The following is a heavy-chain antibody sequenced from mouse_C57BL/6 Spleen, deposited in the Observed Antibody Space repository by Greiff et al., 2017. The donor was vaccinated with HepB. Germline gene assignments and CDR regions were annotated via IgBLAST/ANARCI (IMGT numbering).Heavy chain of an antibody. D-gene: IGHD2-5*01. J-gene: IGHJ1*03. CDR1: GFNIKDDY. CDR3: TGYYSNWYFDV. V-gene: IGHV14-4*01. CDR2: IDPENGDT. Sequence: VQLKQSGAELVRPGASVKLSCTASGFNIKDDYMHWVKQRPEQGLEWIGWIDPENGDTEYASKFQGKATITADTSSNTAYLQLSNLTSEDTAVYYCTGYYSNWYFDVWGTGTTVTVSS.